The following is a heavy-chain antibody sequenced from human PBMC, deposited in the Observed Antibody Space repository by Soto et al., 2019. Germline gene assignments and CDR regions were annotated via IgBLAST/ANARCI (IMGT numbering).Heavy chain of an antibody. CDR1: GGTFSSYT. J-gene: IGHJ5*02. Sequence: QVQLVQSGAEVKKPGSSVKVSCKASGGTFSSYTISWVRQAPGQGLEWMGRIIPILGIANYAQKFQGRVTITADKATSTAYMELSSLRSEDTAGYYWAITPGPYSSVPWGQGTLVTVSS. D-gene: IGHD6-25*01. CDR2: IIPILGIA. CDR3: AITPGPYSSVP. V-gene: IGHV1-69*02.